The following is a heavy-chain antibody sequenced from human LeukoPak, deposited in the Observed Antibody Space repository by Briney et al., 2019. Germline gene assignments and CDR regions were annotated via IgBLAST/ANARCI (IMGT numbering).Heavy chain of an antibody. CDR3: ARGFPDIVVVPAAKEVFRMFDY. CDR2: IYTSGST. Sequence: SETLSLTCTVSGGSISSYYWSWIRQPAGKGLEWIGRIYTSGSTNYNPSLKSRVTMSVDTSKNQFSLKLSSVTAADTAVYYCARGFPDIVVVPAAKEVFRMFDYWGQGTLVTVSS. V-gene: IGHV4-4*07. J-gene: IGHJ4*02. CDR1: GGSISSYY. D-gene: IGHD2-2*01.